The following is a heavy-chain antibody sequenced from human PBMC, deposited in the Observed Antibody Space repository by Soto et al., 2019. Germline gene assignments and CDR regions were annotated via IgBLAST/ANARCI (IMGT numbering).Heavy chain of an antibody. J-gene: IGHJ6*03. CDR3: ARHRVLPAAMYYYYMDV. D-gene: IGHD2-2*01. CDR1: GGSISSYY. V-gene: IGHV4-59*08. Sequence: PSETLSLTCTVSGGSISSYYWSWIRQPPGKGLEWIGYIYYSGSTNYNPSLKSRVTISVDTSKNQFSLKLSSVTAADTAVYYCARHRVLPAAMYYYYMDVWGNATTVTVPS. CDR2: IYYSGST.